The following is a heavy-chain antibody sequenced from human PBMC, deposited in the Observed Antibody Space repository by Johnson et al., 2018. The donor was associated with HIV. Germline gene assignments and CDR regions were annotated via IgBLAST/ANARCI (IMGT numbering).Heavy chain of an antibody. CDR2: ISGSGGST. CDR3: AKRVSGWNFGVDAFDI. D-gene: IGHD6-19*01. CDR1: GFTVSSNY. V-gene: IGHV3-66*02. J-gene: IGHJ3*02. Sequence: MLLVESGGGLVQPGGSLRLSCAASGFTVSSNYMSWVRQAPGKGLEWVSVISGSGGSTYYADSVKGRFTISRDNSKNTLYLQMNSLRAEDTAVFYCAKRVSGWNFGVDAFDIWGQGTMVTVSS.